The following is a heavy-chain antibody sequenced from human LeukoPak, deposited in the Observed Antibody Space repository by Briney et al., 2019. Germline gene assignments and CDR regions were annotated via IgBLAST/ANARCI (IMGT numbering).Heavy chain of an antibody. V-gene: IGHV3-23*01. CDR2: ISGSGGGT. Sequence: PGGSLRLSCVVSGITLSNYAMTWVRQAPGEGLEWVAGISGSGGGTNYAASVKGRCIISRDKYKNTLYLQMNNLRVDDTAVYFCAKRGVVIRVILVGFHKEAYYFDSWGQGALVTVSS. CDR3: AKRGVVIRVILVGFHKEAYYFDS. D-gene: IGHD3-22*01. J-gene: IGHJ4*02. CDR1: GITLSNYA.